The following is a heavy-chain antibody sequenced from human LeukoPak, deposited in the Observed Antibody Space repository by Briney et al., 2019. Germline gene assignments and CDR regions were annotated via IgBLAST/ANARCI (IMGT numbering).Heavy chain of an antibody. CDR1: GFTVSSNY. V-gene: IGHV3-7*01. CDR3: ARVSSMIVVVTYYYMDV. Sequence: GGSLRLSCAASGFTVSSNYMSWVRQAPGKGLEWVANIKQDGSEKYYVDSVKGRFTISRDNAKNSLYLQMNSLRAEDTAVYYCARVSSMIVVVTYYYMDVWGKGTTVTVSS. D-gene: IGHD3-22*01. CDR2: IKQDGSEK. J-gene: IGHJ6*03.